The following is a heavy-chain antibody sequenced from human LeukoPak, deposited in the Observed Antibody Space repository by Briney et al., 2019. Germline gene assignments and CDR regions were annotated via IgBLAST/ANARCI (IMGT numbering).Heavy chain of an antibody. CDR2: IHDTGST. V-gene: IGHV4-59*11. J-gene: IGHJ4*02. CDR1: GGSLSSHY. Sequence: SETLSLTCSVSGGSLSSHYWSWIRQPPGKGLELIGHIHDTGSTFYNPSLRGRVTISLDTSNNQFSLKLTSMTAADTAVYYCARFSSGCSTSNCYLTYWGQGTLVTVS. CDR3: ARFSSGCSTSNCYLTY. D-gene: IGHD2-2*01.